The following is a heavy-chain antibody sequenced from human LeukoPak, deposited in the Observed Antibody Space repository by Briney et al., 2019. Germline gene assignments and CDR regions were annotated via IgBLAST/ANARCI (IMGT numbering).Heavy chain of an antibody. CDR1: GYTFTSYY. Sequence: GASVKVSCKASGYTFTSYYMHWVRQAPGQGLEWMGWINAYKRSTSYTQKFQGRVTMTTDTSTSTAYMELKSLRSDDTAVYYCARDLSSGWNDYWGQGTLVTVSS. J-gene: IGHJ4*02. V-gene: IGHV1-18*04. D-gene: IGHD6-19*01. CDR3: ARDLSSGWNDY. CDR2: INAYKRST.